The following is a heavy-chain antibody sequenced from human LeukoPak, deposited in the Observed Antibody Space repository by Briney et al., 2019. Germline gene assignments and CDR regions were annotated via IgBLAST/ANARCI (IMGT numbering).Heavy chain of an antibody. CDR3: AGEFRVVAPTHGDDH. J-gene: IGHJ4*02. V-gene: IGHV1-8*01. D-gene: IGHD2-21*01. Sequence: GASVKVSCKASGYTFTSFDINWVRQATGQGLEWMGWMDPNSGNTGYAQKLQGRITMTRNTSINTAYMELSSLRSEDTAMYYCAGEFRVVAPTHGDDHWGQGTLVTVSS. CDR1: GYTFTSFD. CDR2: MDPNSGNT.